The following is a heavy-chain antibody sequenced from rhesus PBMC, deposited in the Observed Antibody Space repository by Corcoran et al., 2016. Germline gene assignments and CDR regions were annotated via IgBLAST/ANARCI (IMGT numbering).Heavy chain of an antibody. CDR1: GGPMSGYY. V-gene: IGHV4-73*01. J-gene: IGHJ6*01. D-gene: IGHD1-44*02. CDR3: AMGGRFGSSFYGLDP. CDR2: TDGNSVNS. Sequence: QVKLQQWGEGLVKPSEPLSLTCAAYGGPMSGYYWSWICQPPGKGLEWVGNTDGNSVNSTYTPSLKNRVTISKDTSKNQFSLNLNSVTATDTAVYYCAMGGRFGSSFYGLDPWGQGVVVTVSS.